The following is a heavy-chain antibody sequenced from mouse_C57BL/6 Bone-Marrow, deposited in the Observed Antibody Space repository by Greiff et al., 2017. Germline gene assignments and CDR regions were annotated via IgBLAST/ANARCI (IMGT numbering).Heavy chain of an antibody. D-gene: IGHD3-2*02. J-gene: IGHJ2*01. CDR2: IYPGSGST. V-gene: IGHV1-55*01. CDR3: AKRLPYYFDY. CDR1: GYTFTSYW. Sequence: QVQLQQPGAELVKPGASVKMSCKASGYTFTSYWITWVKQRPGQGLEWIGDIYPGSGSTNYNEKFKSKATLTFYTSSSTAYMQRSSLTSEDSAVYYCAKRLPYYFDYWGQGTTRTVSS.